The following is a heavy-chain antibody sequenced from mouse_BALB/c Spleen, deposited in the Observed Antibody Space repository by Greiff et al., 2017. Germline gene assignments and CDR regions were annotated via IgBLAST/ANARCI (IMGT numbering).Heavy chain of an antibody. Sequence: QVQLQQSGAELAKPGASVKMSCKASGYTFTSYWMHWVKQRPGQGLEWIGYINPSTGYTEYNQKFKDKATLTADKSSSTAYMQLSSLTSEDSAVYYSARGESTMITTGYWGQGTTLTVSS. J-gene: IGHJ2*01. CDR3: ARGESTMITTGY. D-gene: IGHD2-4*01. V-gene: IGHV1-7*01. CDR1: GYTFTSYW. CDR2: INPSTGYT.